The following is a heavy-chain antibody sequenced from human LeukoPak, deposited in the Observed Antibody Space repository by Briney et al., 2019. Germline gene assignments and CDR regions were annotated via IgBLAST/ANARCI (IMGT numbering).Heavy chain of an antibody. CDR1: GFTFSSYA. D-gene: IGHD6-19*01. CDR3: AKDARRTFGLSSGLYRGSYYFDY. J-gene: IGHJ4*02. CDR2: ISDIVSRT. V-gene: IGHV3-23*01. Sequence: GGSLRLSCAASGFTFSSYAMSWVRQAPGKGLEWVSSISDIVSRTYYADSVEGRFTISRDNSKNTLYLQMNSLRAEDTAVYYCAKDARRTFGLSSGLYRGSYYFDYWGQGTLVTVSS.